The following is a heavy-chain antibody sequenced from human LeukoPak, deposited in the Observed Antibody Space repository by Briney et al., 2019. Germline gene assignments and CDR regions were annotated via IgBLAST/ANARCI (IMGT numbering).Heavy chain of an antibody. CDR1: GYTFTGYY. V-gene: IGHV1-2*06. CDR2: INPNSGGT. J-gene: IGHJ4*02. Sequence: ASVKVSCKASGYTFTGYYMHWVRQAPGQGLEWMGRINPNSGGTNYAQKFQGRVTMTRDTSISTAYMELCRLRSDDTAVYYCARVPTYHYYGSGSYYYFDYWGQGTLVTVSS. D-gene: IGHD3-10*01. CDR3: ARVPTYHYYGSGSYYYFDY.